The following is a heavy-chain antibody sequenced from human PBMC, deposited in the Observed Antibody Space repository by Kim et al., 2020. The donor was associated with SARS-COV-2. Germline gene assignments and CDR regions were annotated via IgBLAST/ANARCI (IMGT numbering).Heavy chain of an antibody. Sequence: GGSLRLSCAASGFTFRSYEMTWVRQAPGKGLEWVSCISSSSNSTYYADSVKGRFTISRDNAKDSLYLQMNGLRAEDTAVYYCAREVLVSPDAFDIWGQGTMVTVSS. D-gene: IGHD2-2*01. CDR3: AREVLVSPDAFDI. V-gene: IGHV3-48*03. CDR1: GFTFRSYE. J-gene: IGHJ3*02. CDR2: ISSSSNST.